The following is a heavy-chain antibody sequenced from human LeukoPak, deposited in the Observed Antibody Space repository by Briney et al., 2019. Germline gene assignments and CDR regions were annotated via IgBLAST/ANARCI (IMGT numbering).Heavy chain of an antibody. CDR3: ARGLTIHTIDY. D-gene: IGHD3-3*01. V-gene: IGHV4-34*01. CDR1: GGSFSGYY. CDR2: INHSGST. Sequence: PSETLSLTCAVYGGSFSGYYWSWIRQPPGKGLEWIGEINHSGSTNYNPSLKSRVTISVDTSKNQFSLKLSSVTAADTAVYYCARGLTIHTIDYWGQGTLVTVSS. J-gene: IGHJ4*02.